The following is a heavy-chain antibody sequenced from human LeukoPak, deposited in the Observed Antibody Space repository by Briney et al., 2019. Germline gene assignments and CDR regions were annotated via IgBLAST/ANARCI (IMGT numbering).Heavy chain of an antibody. J-gene: IGHJ4*02. CDR3: ARVYSSGWYPHLDY. CDR1: GGSFSGYY. V-gene: IGHV4-34*01. CDR2: INHSGST. Sequence: TPSETLSLTCAVYGGSFSGYYWSWIRQPPGKGLEWIGEINHSGSTNYNPSLKSRVTISVDTSKNQFSLKLSSVTAADTAVYYCARVYSSGWYPHLDYWGQGTLVTVSS. D-gene: IGHD6-19*01.